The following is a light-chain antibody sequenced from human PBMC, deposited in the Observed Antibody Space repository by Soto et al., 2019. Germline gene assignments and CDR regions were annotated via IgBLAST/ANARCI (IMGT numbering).Light chain of an antibody. J-gene: IGKJ4*01. CDR2: DAS. CDR1: QSVSSY. CDR3: QQRSNWPTT. V-gene: IGKV3-11*01. Sequence: ETVLTQSPATLSLSPGERATLSCRASQSVSSYLAWYQQKPGQAPRLLIYDASNRASGIPARFSGSGSGTDFTLTISSLEPEDLAAYYCQQRSNWPTTFGGGTKVEIK.